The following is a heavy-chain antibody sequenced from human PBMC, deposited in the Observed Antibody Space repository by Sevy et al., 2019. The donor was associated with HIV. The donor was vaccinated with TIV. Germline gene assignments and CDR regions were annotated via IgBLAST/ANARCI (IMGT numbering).Heavy chain of an antibody. Sequence: GGSLRLSCAASGFTFSSYGMHWVRQAPGKGLEWVAFIRYDGSNKYYADSVKGRFTFSRDKSKNTLYLQMNSLRAEDTAVYYCANAIAVAGTRDAFDIWGQGTMVTVSS. CDR2: IRYDGSNK. J-gene: IGHJ3*02. V-gene: IGHV3-30*02. D-gene: IGHD6-19*01. CDR3: ANAIAVAGTRDAFDI. CDR1: GFTFSSYG.